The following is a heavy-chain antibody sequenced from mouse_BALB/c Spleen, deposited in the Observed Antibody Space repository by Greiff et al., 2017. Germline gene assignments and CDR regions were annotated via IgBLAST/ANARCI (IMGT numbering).Heavy chain of an antibody. J-gene: IGHJ2*01. CDR1: GYAFSSSW. V-gene: IGHV1-82*01. Sequence: VQLQQSGPELVKPGASVKISCKASGYAFSSSWMNWVKQRPGQGLEWIGRIYPGDGDTNYNGKFKGKATLTADKSSSTAYMQLSSLTSVDSAVYFCARGGQRYFDYWGQGTTLTVSS. CDR2: IYPGDGDT. CDR3: ARGGQRYFDY.